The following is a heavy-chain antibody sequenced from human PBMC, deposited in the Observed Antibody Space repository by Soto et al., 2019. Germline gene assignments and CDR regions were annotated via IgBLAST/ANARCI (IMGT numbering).Heavy chain of an antibody. J-gene: IGHJ4*02. V-gene: IGHV4-61*01. CDR1: GGSVSSGSYY. Sequence: NPSETLSLTCTVSGGSVSSGSYYWSWIRQPPGKGLEWIGYIYYSGSTNYNPSLKSRVTISVDTSKNQFSLKLSSVTAADTAVYYCARDSRTNPGIAAAGHIDYWGQGTLVTVSS. CDR3: ARDSRTNPGIAAAGHIDY. D-gene: IGHD6-13*01. CDR2: IYYSGST.